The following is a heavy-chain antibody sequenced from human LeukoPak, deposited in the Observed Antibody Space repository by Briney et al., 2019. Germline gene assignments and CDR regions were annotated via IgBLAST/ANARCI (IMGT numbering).Heavy chain of an antibody. J-gene: IGHJ5*02. Sequence: GASVKVSCKASGYTFTSYGISWVRQAPGQGLEWMGWISAYNGNTNYAQKLQGRVTMTRNTSISTAYMELSSLRSEDTAVYYCARGLVGASTRLNWFDPWGQGTLVTVSS. D-gene: IGHD1-26*01. CDR2: ISAYNGNT. CDR1: GYTFTSYG. CDR3: ARGLVGASTRLNWFDP. V-gene: IGHV1-18*01.